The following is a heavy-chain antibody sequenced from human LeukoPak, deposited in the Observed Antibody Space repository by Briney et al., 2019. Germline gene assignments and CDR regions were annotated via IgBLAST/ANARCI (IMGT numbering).Heavy chain of an antibody. D-gene: IGHD1-1*01. CDR3: ARIGHDLYQTFDS. J-gene: IGHJ5*01. CDR2: IYSGGST. V-gene: IGHV3-53*01. Sequence: GGSLRLSCAASGFTVSSNYMSWVRQAPGKGLEWVSVIYSGGSTYYADSVKGRSTISRDNSKSTLYLQMNSLRAEDTAIYYCARIGHDLYQTFDSWGHGTLITVSS. CDR1: GFTVSSNY.